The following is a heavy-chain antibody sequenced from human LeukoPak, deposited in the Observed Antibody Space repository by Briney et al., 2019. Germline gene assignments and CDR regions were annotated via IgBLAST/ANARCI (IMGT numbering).Heavy chain of an antibody. D-gene: IGHD3-10*01. CDR3: ATPTYYYGTGSYYNPLDY. J-gene: IGHJ4*02. V-gene: IGHV3-30*02. Sequence: GGSLRLSCAASGFTFSSYGMHWVRQAPGKGLEWVAFIRYDGSNKYYADSVKGRFTISRDNSKDTLYLQMSSLRAEDTAVYYCATPTYYYGTGSYYNPLDYWGQGTLVTVSS. CDR2: IRYDGSNK. CDR1: GFTFSSYG.